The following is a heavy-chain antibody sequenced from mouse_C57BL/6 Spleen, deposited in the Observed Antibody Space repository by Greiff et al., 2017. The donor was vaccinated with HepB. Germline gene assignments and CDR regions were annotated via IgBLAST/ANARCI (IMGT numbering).Heavy chain of an antibody. V-gene: IGHV5-4*01. CDR3: ARDQGLYFGAMDY. CDR1: GFTFSSYA. Sequence: DVKLVESGGGLVKPGGSLKLSCAASGFTFSSYAMSWVRQTPEKRLEWVATISDGGSYTYYPDNVKGRFTISRDNAKNNLYLQMSHLKSEDTAMYYCARDQGLYFGAMDYWGQGTSVTVSS. D-gene: IGHD2-1*01. CDR2: ISDGGSYT. J-gene: IGHJ4*01.